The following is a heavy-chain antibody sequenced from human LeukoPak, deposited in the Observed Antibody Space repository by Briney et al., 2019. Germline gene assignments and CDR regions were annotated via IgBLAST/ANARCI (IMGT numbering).Heavy chain of an antibody. Sequence: SETLSLTCAVYGGSFSGYYWSWIRQPPGKGLEWIGEINHSGSTNYNPSLKSRVTISVDTSKNQFSLKLSSVTAADTAVYYCARVSEGQLVTIDPWGQGTLVTVSS. V-gene: IGHV4-34*01. D-gene: IGHD6-13*01. CDR1: GGSFSGYY. J-gene: IGHJ5*02. CDR3: ARVSEGQLVTIDP. CDR2: INHSGST.